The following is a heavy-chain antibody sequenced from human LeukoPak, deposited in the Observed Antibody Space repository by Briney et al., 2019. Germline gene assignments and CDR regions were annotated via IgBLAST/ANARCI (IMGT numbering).Heavy chain of an antibody. Sequence: PSETLSLNCTVSGGSISSNSDFWGWIRQPPGKGLEWIGSIYYSGITHYNPALKRSDTVSVDTYTNQFSLRLTARAAADTAVYYCARHGRSSSSWYYFNYWGQGILVTVSS. CDR1: GGSISSNSDF. D-gene: IGHD6-13*01. V-gene: IGHV4-39*01. CDR3: ARHGRSSSSWYYFNY. J-gene: IGHJ4*02. CDR2: IYYSGIT.